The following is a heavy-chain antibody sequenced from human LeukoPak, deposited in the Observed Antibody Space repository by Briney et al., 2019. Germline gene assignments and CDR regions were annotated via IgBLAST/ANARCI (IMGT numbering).Heavy chain of an antibody. CDR1: GFTFSSSG. D-gene: IGHD2-21*02. Sequence: GGSLRLSCAASGFTFSSSGMHWVRQAPGKGLEWVAFVSYDGGKKYYADSVKGRFTISRDNSKNTLYLQMNSLRAEDTAVYYCAKPAYCGGDCYSSPLQHWGQDTLATVSS. CDR3: AKPAYCGGDCYSSPLQH. V-gene: IGHV3-30*18. CDR2: VSYDGGKK. J-gene: IGHJ1*01.